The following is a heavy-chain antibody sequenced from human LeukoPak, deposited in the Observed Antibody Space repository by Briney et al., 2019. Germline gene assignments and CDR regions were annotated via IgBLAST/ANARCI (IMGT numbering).Heavy chain of an antibody. V-gene: IGHV3-23*01. CDR1: GFTFSSYA. D-gene: IGHD6-19*01. J-gene: IGHJ4*02. CDR2: ISGSGGST. Sequence: PGGSLRLSCAASGFTFSSYAMSWVRQAPGKGLEWVSAISGSGGSTYYADSVKGRFTISRDNSKNTLYLQMNSLRAEGTAVYYCAKGQQWLVLGYYWGQGTLVTVSS. CDR3: AKGQQWLVLGYY.